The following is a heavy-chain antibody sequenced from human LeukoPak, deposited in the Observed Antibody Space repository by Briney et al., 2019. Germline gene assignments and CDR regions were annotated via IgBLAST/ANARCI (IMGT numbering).Heavy chain of an antibody. J-gene: IGHJ6*03. CDR1: GGSISSRSYY. D-gene: IGHD2-15*01. CDR2: IYYSGST. V-gene: IGHV4-39*01. CDR3: ASFYCTGGSCYQYFSYYYMDV. Sequence: SSETLSLTCTVSGGSISSRSYYWGWIRQPPGKGLEWIGSIYYSGSTYYNPSLQSRVTISVDTSKNQFSLKLNSVTAADTAVYYCASFYCTGGSCYQYFSYYYMDVWGKGTTVPISS.